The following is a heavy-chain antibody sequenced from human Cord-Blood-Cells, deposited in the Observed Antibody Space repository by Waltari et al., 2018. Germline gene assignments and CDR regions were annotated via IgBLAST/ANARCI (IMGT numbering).Heavy chain of an antibody. J-gene: IGHJ5*02. CDR1: GYTFTTYA. V-gene: IGHV1-3*01. CDR2: INAGNGNT. Sequence: QVQLVQSGAEVKKPGASVKVSCKASGYTFTTYAMHWVRQPPGQRLEWRGWINAGNGNTKYSQKFQGRVTITRDTSASTAYMELSSLRSEDTAVYYCARSPLGFNWFDPWGQGTLVTVSS. D-gene: IGHD7-27*01. CDR3: ARSPLGFNWFDP.